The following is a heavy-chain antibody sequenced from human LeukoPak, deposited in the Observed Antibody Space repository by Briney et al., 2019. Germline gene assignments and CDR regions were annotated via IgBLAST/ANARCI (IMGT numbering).Heavy chain of an antibody. D-gene: IGHD6-13*01. Sequence: GGSLRLSCAASGFTFSSYGMHWVRQAPGKGLEWVGVIWYDGSNKYYADSVQGRFTISRDNSKNTLYLQMNSLRAEDTAVYYCAKDIIAADPYNWFDPWGQGTLVTVSS. CDR2: IWYDGSNK. CDR3: AKDIIAADPYNWFDP. J-gene: IGHJ5*02. CDR1: GFTFSSYG. V-gene: IGHV3-33*06.